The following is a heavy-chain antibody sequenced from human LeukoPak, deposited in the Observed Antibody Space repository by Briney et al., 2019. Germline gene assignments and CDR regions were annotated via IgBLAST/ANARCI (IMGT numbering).Heavy chain of an antibody. CDR1: GFTFSSYS. D-gene: IGHD3-10*01. J-gene: IGHJ4*02. Sequence: GGSLRLSCAASGFTFSSYSMNWVRQAPGKGLEWVSYISSSSSTIYYADSVKGRFTISRDNAKNSLYLQMNSLRAEDTAVYYCARASIYYYGSGSPLDYWGQGTLVTVSS. V-gene: IGHV3-48*01. CDR2: ISSSSSTI. CDR3: ARASIYYYGSGSPLDY.